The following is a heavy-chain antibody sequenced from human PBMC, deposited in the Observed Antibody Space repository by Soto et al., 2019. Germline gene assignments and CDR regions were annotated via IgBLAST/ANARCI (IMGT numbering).Heavy chain of an antibody. V-gene: IGHV3-66*01. D-gene: IGHD3-16*01. CDR3: ARDSMINL. CDR1: GFTVSSHY. J-gene: IGHJ5*02. Sequence: GGSLRLSCAASGFTVSSHYMSWVRQAPGKGLEWVSMIYTGGGTSYADSMKGRFTISRDNSKNTLYLQMNILRADDTAVYYCARDSMINLWGQGTLVTVSS. CDR2: IYTGGGT.